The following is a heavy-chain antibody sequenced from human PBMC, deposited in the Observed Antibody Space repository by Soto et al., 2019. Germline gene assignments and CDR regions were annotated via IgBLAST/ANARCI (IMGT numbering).Heavy chain of an antibody. Sequence: SETLSLTCAVYGGSFSGYYWSWIRQPPGKGLEWIGEINHSGSTNYNPSLKSRVTISVDTSKNQFSLKLSSVTAADTAVYYCARAAAAAGIALDYWGQGTLVTVSS. V-gene: IGHV4-34*01. CDR3: ARAAAAAGIALDY. CDR2: INHSGST. D-gene: IGHD6-13*01. CDR1: GGSFSGYY. J-gene: IGHJ4*02.